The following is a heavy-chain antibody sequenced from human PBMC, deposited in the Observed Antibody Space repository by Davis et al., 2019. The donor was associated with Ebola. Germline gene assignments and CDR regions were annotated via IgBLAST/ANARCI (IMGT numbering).Heavy chain of an antibody. J-gene: IGHJ4*02. V-gene: IGHV3-20*04. D-gene: IGHD4-17*01. Sequence: GGSLRLSCAVSGFTFDDYSMNWVRQAPGKGLEWVSGINWNGDSTGYADSVKGRFTVSRDNAKNSVYLQMNSLTAEDTAFYYCTRVAYGDYYYLDYWGQGTLVTVSS. CDR3: TRVAYGDYYYLDY. CDR2: INWNGDST. CDR1: GFTFDDYS.